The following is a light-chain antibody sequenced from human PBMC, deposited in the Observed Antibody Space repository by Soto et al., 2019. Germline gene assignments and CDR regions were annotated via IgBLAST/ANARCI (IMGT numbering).Light chain of an antibody. J-gene: IGKJ1*01. CDR1: QSVSTY. V-gene: IGKV3-11*01. Sequence: EIVLTQSPPTLSLSPGERATLSCRASQSVSTYLAWYQQKPGQAPRLLIYDASTRATGIPARFSGSGSGKDFTLTISSLEPEDFAVYYCQQRSNWPPTWTFGQGTKVEIK. CDR3: QQRSNWPPTWT. CDR2: DAS.